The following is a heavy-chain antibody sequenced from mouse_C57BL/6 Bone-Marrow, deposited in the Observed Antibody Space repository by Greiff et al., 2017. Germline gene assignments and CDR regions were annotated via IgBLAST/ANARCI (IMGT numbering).Heavy chain of an antibody. Sequence: VQLKESGPELVKPGASVKISCKASGYSLTGHYMHWVKQSHGNILDWIGNIYPYNGVSSYNQKFKGKATLTVDKSSSKAYMELRSLTSEDSAVYYCARGDYDRGWYFDVWGTGTTVTVSS. D-gene: IGHD2-4*01. CDR1: GYSLTGHY. CDR2: IYPYNGVS. J-gene: IGHJ1*03. CDR3: ARGDYDRGWYFDV. V-gene: IGHV1-31*01.